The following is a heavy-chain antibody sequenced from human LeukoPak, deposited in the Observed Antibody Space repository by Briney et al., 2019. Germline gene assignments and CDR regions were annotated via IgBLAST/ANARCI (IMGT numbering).Heavy chain of an antibody. CDR1: GFTFSSYS. CDR2: ISSSSSYI. V-gene: IGHV3-21*01. CDR3: ASYSSWRDY. Sequence: PGGSLRLSCAASGFTFSSYSMNWVRQAPGKGLEWVSSISSSSSYIYYADSVKGRFTISRDNAKNSLYLQMNSLGAEDTAVYYCASYSSWRDYWGQGTLVTVSS. D-gene: IGHD6-13*01. J-gene: IGHJ4*02.